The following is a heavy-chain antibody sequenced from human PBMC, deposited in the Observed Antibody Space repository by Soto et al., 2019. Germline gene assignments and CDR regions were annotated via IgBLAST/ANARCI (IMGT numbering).Heavy chain of an antibody. CDR2: IIPLLDIT. D-gene: IGHD5-12*01. Sequence: SVKVSCKASGGTFSNDIITWVRQAPGQGLEWMGRIIPLLDITNNAQKIQGRVTITADKSTSTAYIELNSLRTEDTAVYYCVRDSPIGSTYSGYDGIDYWGQGTLVTVSS. CDR1: GGTFSNDI. V-gene: IGHV1-69*04. CDR3: VRDSPIGSTYSGYDGIDY. J-gene: IGHJ4*02.